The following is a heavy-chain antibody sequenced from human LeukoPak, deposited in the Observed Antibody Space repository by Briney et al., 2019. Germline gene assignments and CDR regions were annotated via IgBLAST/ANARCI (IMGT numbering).Heavy chain of an antibody. CDR3: ATSGGFVLPNAITGNWYMDV. Sequence: GGSLRLSCGASGFTFSDYIMNWVRQAPGKGLAWVASITSAGGYTYYADSVKGRFTISRDNAQNSLFLQMNSLRAEDTAVYFCATSGGFVLPNAITGNWYMDVWGRGTSVTVSS. CDR2: ITSAGGYT. V-gene: IGHV3-21*01. J-gene: IGHJ6*03. D-gene: IGHD2-2*01. CDR1: GFTFSDYI.